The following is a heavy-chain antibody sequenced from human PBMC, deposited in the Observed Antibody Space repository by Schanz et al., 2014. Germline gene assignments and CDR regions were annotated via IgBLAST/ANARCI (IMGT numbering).Heavy chain of an antibody. J-gene: IGHJ4*03. CDR2: VYNIGST. V-gene: IGHV4-30-4*07. CDR3: ARGIQAWLQWYFDC. Sequence: QVQLQESGPGLVKPSQTLSLACDVSGDSINSGGYSWSWIRQPPGKGLEWIGYVYNIGSTYYNPSLKSRATIPEDPSKNQFSPTRSSVTAADTAVYYCARGIQAWLQWYFDCWGQGTTVTVSS. D-gene: IGHD5-18*01. CDR1: GDSINSGGYS.